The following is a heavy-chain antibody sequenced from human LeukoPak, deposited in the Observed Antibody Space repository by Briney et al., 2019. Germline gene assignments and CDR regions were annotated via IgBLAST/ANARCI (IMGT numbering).Heavy chain of an antibody. V-gene: IGHV3-30*03. CDR3: ARVGSSGWYGVGGEFDY. J-gene: IGHJ4*02. CDR2: ISYDGSNK. D-gene: IGHD6-19*01. Sequence: GGSLRLSCAASGLTFSSHWMHWVRQAPGKGLEWVAVISYDGSNKYYADSVKGRFTISRDNSKNTLYLQMNSLRAEDTAVYYCARVGSSGWYGVGGEFDYWGQGTLVTVSS. CDR1: GLTFSSHW.